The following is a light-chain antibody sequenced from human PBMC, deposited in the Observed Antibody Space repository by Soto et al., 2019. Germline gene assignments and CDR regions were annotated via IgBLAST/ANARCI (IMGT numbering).Light chain of an antibody. Sequence: EIVMTQSPATLSVSPGERATHSCRASQSVSSNLAWYQQKPGQAPRLLIYAASIRATGIPVRFSGSGSGTEFTLTISSLQSEDFVVYYCQQYNNWPRGGTFGQGTKVDIK. CDR1: QSVSSN. V-gene: IGKV3-15*01. CDR3: QQYNNWPRGGT. J-gene: IGKJ1*01. CDR2: AAS.